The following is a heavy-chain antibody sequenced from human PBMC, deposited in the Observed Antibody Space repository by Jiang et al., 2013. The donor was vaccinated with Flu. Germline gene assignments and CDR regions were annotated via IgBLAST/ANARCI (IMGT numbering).Heavy chain of an antibody. Sequence: GAEVKKPGASVKVSCKASGYTFTGYYMHWVRQAPGQGLEWMGWINPNSGGTNYAQKFQGRVTMTRDTSISTAYMELSRLRSDDTAVYYCARDLRSLAYSGREGDAFDIWGQGTMVTVSS. CDR1: GYTFTGYY. D-gene: IGHD1-26*01. CDR2: INPNSGGT. J-gene: IGHJ3*02. V-gene: IGHV1-2*02. CDR3: ARDLRSLAYSGREGDAFDI.